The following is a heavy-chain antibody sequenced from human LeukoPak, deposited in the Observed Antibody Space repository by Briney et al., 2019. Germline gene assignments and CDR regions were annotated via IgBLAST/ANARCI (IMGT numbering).Heavy chain of an antibody. CDR2: ISSSSSYI. V-gene: IGHV3-21*01. Sequence: PGGSLRLSCAASGFTFSSYSMNWVRQAPGKGLEWVSSISSSSSYIYYADSVKGRFTISRDNAKNSLYLQMNSLRAEDTAVYYCARVAIGGSYEASYYYYYGMDVWGQGTRVTVSS. CDR1: GFTFSSYS. CDR3: ARVAIGGSYEASYYYYYGMDV. J-gene: IGHJ6*02. D-gene: IGHD1-26*01.